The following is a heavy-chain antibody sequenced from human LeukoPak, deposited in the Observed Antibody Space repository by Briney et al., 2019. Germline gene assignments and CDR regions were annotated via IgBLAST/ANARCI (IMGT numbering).Heavy chain of an antibody. CDR1: GVTFSSYE. D-gene: IGHD3-16*02. V-gene: IGHV3-48*03. J-gene: IGHJ4*02. CDR2: ISGSGRTI. CDR3: ARLYWGSYRFLDY. Sequence: GGSLRLSCAASGVTFSSYEMNWVRQAPGKGLEWVSYISGSGRTIFYADSVKGRFTISRDNAKNSLYLQMNSLRAEDTAVYYCARLYWGSYRFLDYWGQGTLVTVSS.